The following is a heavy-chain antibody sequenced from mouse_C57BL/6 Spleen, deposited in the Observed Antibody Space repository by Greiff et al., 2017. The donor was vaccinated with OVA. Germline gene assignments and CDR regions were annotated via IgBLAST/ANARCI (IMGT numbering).Heavy chain of an antibody. CDR2: ISSGSSTI. Sequence: DVQLVESGGGLVKPGGSLKLSCAASGFTFSDYGMHWVRQAPEKGLEWVAYISSGSSTIYYADTVKGRFTISRDNAKNTLFLQMTSLRSEDTAMYYCARSYGPYAMDYWGQGTSVTVSS. CDR1: GFTFSDYG. V-gene: IGHV5-17*01. D-gene: IGHD1-1*01. J-gene: IGHJ4*01. CDR3: ARSYGPYAMDY.